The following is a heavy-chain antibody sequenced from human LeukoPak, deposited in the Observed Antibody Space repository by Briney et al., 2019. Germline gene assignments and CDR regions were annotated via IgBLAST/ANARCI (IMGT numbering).Heavy chain of an antibody. CDR1: GFIFSSYG. V-gene: IGHV3-30*02. CDR2: IRYDGSNK. D-gene: IGHD3-22*01. CDR3: VRDWGYDSSGYWQKYFDT. Sequence: GGSLRLSCAASGFIFSSYGMHWVRQAPGKGLEWVAFIRYDGSNKYYADSVKGRFTISRDNSKNTQYLQMNSLRAEDTAVYYCVRDWGYDSSGYWQKYFDTWGQGTLVTVSS. J-gene: IGHJ4*02.